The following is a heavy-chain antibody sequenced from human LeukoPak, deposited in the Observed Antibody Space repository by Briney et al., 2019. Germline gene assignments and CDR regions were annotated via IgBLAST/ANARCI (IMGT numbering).Heavy chain of an antibody. CDR3: ARVNYYDSSGYYTFDY. D-gene: IGHD3-22*01. V-gene: IGHV4-31*03. Sequence: SQTLSLTCTVSGGSISSGGYYWSWIRQHPGKGLEWIGYIYYSGSTYYNPSLKSRFTISVDTSKNQFSLKLSSVTAADTAVYYCARVNYYDSSGYYTFDYWGQGTLVTVSS. J-gene: IGHJ4*02. CDR2: IYYSGST. CDR1: GGSISSGGYY.